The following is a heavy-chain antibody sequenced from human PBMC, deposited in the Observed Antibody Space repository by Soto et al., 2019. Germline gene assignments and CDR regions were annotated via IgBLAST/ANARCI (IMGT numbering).Heavy chain of an antibody. V-gene: IGHV3-30-3*01. D-gene: IGHD3-10*01. CDR3: AREGVPYGMDV. CDR2: ISYDGSNK. J-gene: IGHJ6*02. CDR1: GFTFSSYA. Sequence: PGGSXRLSCAASGFTFSSYAMHWVRQAPGKGLEWVAVISYDGSNKYYADSVKGRFTISRDNSKNTLYLQMNSLRAEDTAVYYCAREGVPYGMDVWGQGTTVTVSS.